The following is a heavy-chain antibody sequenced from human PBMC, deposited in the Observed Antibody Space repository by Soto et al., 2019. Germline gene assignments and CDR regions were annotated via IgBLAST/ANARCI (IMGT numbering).Heavy chain of an antibody. V-gene: IGHV4-59*12. J-gene: IGHJ6*02. CDR3: ARVGLRSSSTYYYYYYGMDV. CDR1: GGSISSYY. CDR2: IYYSGST. D-gene: IGHD2-2*01. Sequence: SETLSLTCTVSGGSISSYYWSWIRQPPGKGLEWIGYIYYSGSTNYNPSLKSRVTISVDTSKNQFSLKLSSVTAADTAVYYCARVGLRSSSTYYYYYYGMDVWGQGTTVTAP.